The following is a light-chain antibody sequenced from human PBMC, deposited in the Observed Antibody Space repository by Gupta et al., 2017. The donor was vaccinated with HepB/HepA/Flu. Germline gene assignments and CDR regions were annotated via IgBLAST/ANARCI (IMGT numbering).Light chain of an antibody. CDR3: QSSDNSISDSVV. V-gene: IGLV1-40*01. J-gene: IGLJ2*01. CDR2: CNS. Sequence: QSVLTQPPSVSGAPGQRVTISCTGSSSNSGAGYDVHWYHQLPATAPPLLLFCNSNRPSAVPPRFSCSTSGASASPATTSLQAEDEADYYYQSSDNSISDSVVFGGGTKLTVL. CDR1: SSNSGAGYD.